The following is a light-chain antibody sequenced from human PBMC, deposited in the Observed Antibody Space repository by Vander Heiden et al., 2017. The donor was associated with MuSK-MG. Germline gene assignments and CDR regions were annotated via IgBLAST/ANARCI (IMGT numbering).Light chain of an antibody. CDR3: QQEYKLHPGIT. J-gene: IGKJ5*01. CDR2: DAS. Sequence: DIQMTQSPSSLSASVGDRVTITCQARQDISNYLNWYQQKPGKAPKLLIYDASNLEKGVKSRFSGSGDGTDVNFTISSRQPEDIETYYCQQEYKLHPGITFGQGTPLEIK. V-gene: IGKV1-33*01. CDR1: QDISNY.